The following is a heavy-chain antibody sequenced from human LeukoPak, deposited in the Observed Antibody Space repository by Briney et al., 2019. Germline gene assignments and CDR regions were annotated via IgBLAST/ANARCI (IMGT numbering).Heavy chain of an antibody. D-gene: IGHD3-10*01. CDR1: GGPISSHY. CDR2: IYYSGST. V-gene: IGHV4-59*11. Sequence: SETLSLTCTVSGGPISSHYWSWIRQPPGKGLEWIGYIYYSGSTNYNPSLKSRVTISVDTSKNQFSLKLSSVTAADTAVYYCARDRTYYYGSGKGYFDYWGQGTLVTVSS. J-gene: IGHJ4*02. CDR3: ARDRTYYYGSGKGYFDY.